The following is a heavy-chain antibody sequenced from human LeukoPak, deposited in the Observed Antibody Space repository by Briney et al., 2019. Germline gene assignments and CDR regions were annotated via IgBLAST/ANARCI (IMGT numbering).Heavy chain of an antibody. D-gene: IGHD4-17*01. J-gene: IGHJ4*02. Sequence: SETLSLTCAVYGGSFSGYYWSWIRQPPGKGLEWIGEINHSGSANYNPSLKSRVTISVDTSKNQFSLKLSSVTAADTAVYYCARGTMTTVTYYFDYWGQGTLVTVSS. CDR1: GGSFSGYY. CDR3: ARGTMTTVTYYFDY. V-gene: IGHV4-34*01. CDR2: INHSGSA.